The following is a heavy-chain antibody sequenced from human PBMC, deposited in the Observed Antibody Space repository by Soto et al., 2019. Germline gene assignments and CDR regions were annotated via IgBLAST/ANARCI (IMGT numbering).Heavy chain of an antibody. V-gene: IGHV4-59*08. CDR1: GGSISSYY. Sequence: PSEILSLTCTVSGGSISSYYWSWIRQPPGKGLEWIGYIYYSGSTNYNPSLKSRVTISVDTSKNQFSLKLSSVTAADTAVYYCARHRPILYYSLDAFDIWGQGTMVTVSS. J-gene: IGHJ3*02. CDR2: IYYSGST. D-gene: IGHD2-8*01. CDR3: ARHRPILYYSLDAFDI.